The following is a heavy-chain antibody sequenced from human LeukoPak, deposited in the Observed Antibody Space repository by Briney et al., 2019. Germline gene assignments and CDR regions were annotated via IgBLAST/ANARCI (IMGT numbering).Heavy chain of an antibody. CDR1: GGSVSSYY. J-gene: IGHJ2*01. D-gene: IGHD1-1*01. CDR2: IYFSETT. Sequence: PSETLSLTCTVSGGSVSSYYWSWIRQPPGKGLEWIGYIYFSETTNYNPSLKSRVTISVDTSKNQFSLKLSSVTAADTAVYYCARAPGGFFTTSVWYLDLWGRGTLVTVSS. V-gene: IGHV4-59*02. CDR3: ARAPGGFFTTSVWYLDL.